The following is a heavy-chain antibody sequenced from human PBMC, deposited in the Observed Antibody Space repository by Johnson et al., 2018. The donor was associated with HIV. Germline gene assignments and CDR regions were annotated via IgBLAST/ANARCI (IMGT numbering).Heavy chain of an antibody. CDR1: GFTFDDYA. J-gene: IGHJ3*01. D-gene: IGHD3-16*01. CDR2: INWNGGST. CDR3: AAGGRTEAVA. Sequence: VQLVESGGGLVQPGRSLRLSCAASGFTFDDYAMHWVRQAPGKGLEWVSGINWNGGSTGYADSVKGRFTISRDNAKKSLYLQMNSLRAEDTAVYYCAAGGRTEAVAWGQGTMVTVSS. V-gene: IGHV3-9*01.